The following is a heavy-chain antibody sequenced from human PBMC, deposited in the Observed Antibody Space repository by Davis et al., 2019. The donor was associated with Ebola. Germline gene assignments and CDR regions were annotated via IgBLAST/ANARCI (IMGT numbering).Heavy chain of an antibody. CDR2: IKQDGSEK. CDR3: ASTKRRYYDILTGYYTQFDY. D-gene: IGHD3-9*01. CDR1: GFTFSSYW. V-gene: IGHV3-7*01. J-gene: IGHJ4*02. Sequence: GESLKISCAASGFTFSSYWMSWVRQAPGKGLEWVANIKQDGSEKYYVDSVKGRFTISRDNAKNSLYLQMNSLGAEDTAVYYCASTKRRYYDILTGYYTQFDYWGQGTLVTVSS.